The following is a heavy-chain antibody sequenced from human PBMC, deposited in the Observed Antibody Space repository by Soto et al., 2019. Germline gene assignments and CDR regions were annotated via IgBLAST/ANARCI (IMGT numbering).Heavy chain of an antibody. D-gene: IGHD1-1*01. J-gene: IGHJ5*02. CDR1: GYTFTSYG. CDR3: ARDTPLLNWKDDYWFDP. CDR2: ISAYNGNT. V-gene: IGHV1-18*01. Sequence: ASVKVSCKASGYTFTSYGISWVRQAPGQGLEWMGWISAYNGNTNYAQKLQGRVTMTTDTSTSTAYMELRSLRSEDTAVYYCARDTPLLNWKDDYWFDPWGQGTLVTVSS.